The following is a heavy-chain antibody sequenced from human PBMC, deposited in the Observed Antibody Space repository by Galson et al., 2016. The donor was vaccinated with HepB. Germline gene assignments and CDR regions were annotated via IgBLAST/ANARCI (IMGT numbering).Heavy chain of an antibody. D-gene: IGHD1-26*01. Sequence: SLRLSCAASGFTFSGSAMHWVRQASGKGLEWVGRIRSQANSYATAYAASVKGRFTISRDDSKNTAYLQMNSLKTEDTAVYYCTRHGNARGGSPFDYWGQGTLVTVSS. V-gene: IGHV3-73*01. J-gene: IGHJ4*02. CDR1: GFTFSGSA. CDR2: IRSQANSYAT. CDR3: TRHGNARGGSPFDY.